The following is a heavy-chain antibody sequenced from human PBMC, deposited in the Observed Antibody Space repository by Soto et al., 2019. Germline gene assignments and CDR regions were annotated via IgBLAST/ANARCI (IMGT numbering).Heavy chain of an antibody. J-gene: IGHJ4*02. CDR1: DGSITNYY. CDR3: ARGWEILDY. D-gene: IGHD1-26*01. Sequence: VQLQESGPGLVKPSETLSLTCTVSDGSITNYYWSWMRQPPGKGLEWIGYIHYSGSTYYNPSLKSRVTISVDTSKNQFSLRLSSVTAADTAVYYCARGWEILDYWGQGTLVTVSS. CDR2: IHYSGST. V-gene: IGHV4-59*01.